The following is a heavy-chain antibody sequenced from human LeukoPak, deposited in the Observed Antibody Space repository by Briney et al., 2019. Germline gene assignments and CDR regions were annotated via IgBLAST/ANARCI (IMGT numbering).Heavy chain of an antibody. J-gene: IGHJ4*02. D-gene: IGHD6-6*01. Sequence: SETLSLTCTVSGGSISSYYWSWIRQPAGKGLEWIGRIYTSGSTNYNPSLKSRVTMSVDTSKNQFSLKLSSVTAADTAVYYCARLTRLSTSPDRYYLDYWGQGTLVTVSS. CDR3: ARLTRLSTSPDRYYLDY. CDR2: IYTSGST. CDR1: GGSISSYY. V-gene: IGHV4-4*07.